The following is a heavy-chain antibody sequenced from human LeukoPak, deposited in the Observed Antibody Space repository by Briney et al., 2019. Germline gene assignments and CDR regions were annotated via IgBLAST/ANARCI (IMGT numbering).Heavy chain of an antibody. Sequence: WRTLRLSCDTSGLTTRSYSNHQVRKAPGQGPLWISHINGDGSTTNSADSVKGRFTMSRDNAKNTLYLQMNSLRAEDTAVYYCAEAASVRGVSYWGQGTLVTVSS. D-gene: IGHD3-10*01. CDR3: AEAASVRGVSY. V-gene: IGHV3-74*01. CDR1: GLTTRSYS. J-gene: IGHJ4*02. CDR2: INGDGSTT.